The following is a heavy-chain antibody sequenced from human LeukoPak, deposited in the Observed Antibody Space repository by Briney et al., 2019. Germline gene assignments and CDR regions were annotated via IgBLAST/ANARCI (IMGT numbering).Heavy chain of an antibody. J-gene: IGHJ5*02. CDR2: ISSSSSYI. D-gene: IGHD6-19*01. CDR3: ARDGLAVAATGVNWFDP. Sequence: GGSLRLSCAASGFTFRSYSMHWVRQAPGKGLEWVSSISSSSSYIYYAESVKGRFTSYRDNAKNSLYLQMHSVRAEDTAVYYCARDGLAVAATGVNWFDPWGEGTLVTVSS. CDR1: GFTFRSYS. V-gene: IGHV3-21*01.